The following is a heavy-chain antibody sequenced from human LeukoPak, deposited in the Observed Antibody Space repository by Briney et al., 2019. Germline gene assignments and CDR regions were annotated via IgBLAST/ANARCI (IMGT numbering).Heavy chain of an antibody. J-gene: IGHJ5*02. CDR3: AKSDWFDP. CDR2: FRSDGSST. V-gene: IGHV3-74*01. Sequence: PGGSLRLSCAASGFTLSSGSWMHWVRQVPGKGLVWVSRFRSDGSSTTYADSVKGRFTISRDNAKNTLYLQMNSLRDDDTAVYYCAKSDWFDPWGQGTLVSVSS. CDR1: GFTLSSGSW.